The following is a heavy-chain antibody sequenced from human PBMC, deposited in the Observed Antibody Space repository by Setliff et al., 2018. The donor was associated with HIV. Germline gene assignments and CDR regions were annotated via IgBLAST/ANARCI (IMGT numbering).Heavy chain of an antibody. D-gene: IGHD6-19*01. CDR3: ATDPTYSSGSPDI. J-gene: IGHJ3*02. Sequence: SCKTSGYTFTDYYIHWVQQAPGKGLEWLGRVDPEDDERIYAEKFRGRLTITADTSTHTAHMELTSLRSDDTAAYYCATDPTYSSGSPDIWGQGTMVTVSS. CDR1: GYTFTDYY. CDR2: VDPEDDER. V-gene: IGHV1-69-2*01.